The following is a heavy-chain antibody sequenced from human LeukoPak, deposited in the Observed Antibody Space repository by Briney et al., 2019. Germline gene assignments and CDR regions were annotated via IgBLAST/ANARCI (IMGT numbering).Heavy chain of an antibody. V-gene: IGHV4-38-2*01. CDR2: IYHSGST. CDR1: GYSISSGYY. Sequence: LETLSLTCAVSGYSISSGYYWGWIRQPPGKGLEWIGSIYHSGSTYYNPSLKSRVTISVDTSKNQFSLKLSSVTAADTAVYYCASQYSSGWYRYDYWGQGTLVTVSS. CDR3: ASQYSSGWYRYDY. J-gene: IGHJ4*02. D-gene: IGHD6-19*01.